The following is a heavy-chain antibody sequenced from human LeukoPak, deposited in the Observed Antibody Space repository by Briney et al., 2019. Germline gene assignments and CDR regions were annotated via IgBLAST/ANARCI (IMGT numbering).Heavy chain of an antibody. CDR3: APIDPPYVDIVAT. D-gene: IGHD5-12*01. CDR1: GGSISSYY. CDR2: IYYSGST. Sequence: KPSETLSLTCTVSGGSISSYYWSWIRQPPGKGLEWIGYIYYSGSTNYNPSLKSRVTISVDTSKSQFSLKLTSVTAADTAVYYCAPIDPPYVDIVATWGQGTLVTVSS. J-gene: IGHJ4*02. V-gene: IGHV4-59*01.